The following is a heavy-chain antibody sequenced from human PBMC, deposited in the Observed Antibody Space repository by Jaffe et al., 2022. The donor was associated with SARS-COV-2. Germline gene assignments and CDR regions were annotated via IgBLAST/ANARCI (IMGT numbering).Heavy chain of an antibody. CDR1: GGSISSSSYY. J-gene: IGHJ3*02. Sequence: QLQLQESGPGLVKPSETLSLTCTVSGGSISSSSYYWGWIRQPPGKGLEWIGSIYYSGSTYYNPSLKSRVTISVDTSKNQFSLKLSSVTAADTAVYYCARRAYRMSPAAGSLTYAFDIWGQGTMVTVSS. CDR3: ARRAYRMSPAAGSLTYAFDI. D-gene: IGHD6-13*01. V-gene: IGHV4-39*01. CDR2: IYYSGST.